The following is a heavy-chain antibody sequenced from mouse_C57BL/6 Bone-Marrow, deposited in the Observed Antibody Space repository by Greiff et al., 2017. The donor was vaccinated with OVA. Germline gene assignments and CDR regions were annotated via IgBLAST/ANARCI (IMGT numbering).Heavy chain of an antibody. CDR1: GFSFNTYA. V-gene: IGHV10-1*01. Sequence: EVHLVGSGGGLVQPKGSLKLSCAASGFSFNTYAMNWVRQAPGKGLEWVARIRSKSNNYATYYADSVKDRFTISRDDSESMLYLQMNNLKTEDTAMYYCVRQSNYWDFDVWGTGTTVTVSS. CDR3: VRQSNYWDFDV. J-gene: IGHJ1*03. D-gene: IGHD2-5*01. CDR2: IRSKSNNYAT.